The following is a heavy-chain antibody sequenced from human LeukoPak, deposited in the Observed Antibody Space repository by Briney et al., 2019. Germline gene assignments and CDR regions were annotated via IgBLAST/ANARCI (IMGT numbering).Heavy chain of an antibody. CDR3: ARWLQSPFDY. CDR1: GFTFSSYA. Sequence: GGSLRLSCAASGFTFSSYAMHWVRQAPGKGLEWVAVISYDGSNKYYADSVEGRFTISRDNSKNTLYLQMNSLRAEDTAVYYCARWLQSPFDYWGQGTLVTVSS. D-gene: IGHD5-24*01. J-gene: IGHJ4*02. CDR2: ISYDGSNK. V-gene: IGHV3-30-3*01.